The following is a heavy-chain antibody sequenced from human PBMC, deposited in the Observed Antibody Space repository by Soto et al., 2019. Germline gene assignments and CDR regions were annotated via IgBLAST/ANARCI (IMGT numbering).Heavy chain of an antibody. Sequence: QVQLQESGPGLVKPSETLSLTCTVSGGSISSYYWSWIRQPPGKGLEWIGYIYYSGSTNYNPSLKSRVTISVDTSKNQFSLKLSSVTAADTAVYYCAREQQWLGFDYWGQGTLVTVSS. CDR2: IYYSGST. CDR1: GGSISSYY. D-gene: IGHD6-19*01. CDR3: AREQQWLGFDY. V-gene: IGHV4-59*01. J-gene: IGHJ4*02.